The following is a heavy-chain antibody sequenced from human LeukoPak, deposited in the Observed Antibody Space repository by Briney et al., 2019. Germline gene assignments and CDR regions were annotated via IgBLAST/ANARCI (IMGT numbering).Heavy chain of an antibody. CDR3: ARGIWSARTVDYYLDS. CDR1: GDSVSNGNYY. D-gene: IGHD2-21*01. Sequence: SETLSLTCTVSGDSVSNGNYYWSWLRQPPGKALEWIGYIYYTGKTYYNPSLEGRVTILVDTSRNHFSVKLSSLTSEDTAVYYCARGIWSARTVDYYLDSWGQGTLVTVSS. J-gene: IGHJ4*02. CDR2: IYYTGKT. V-gene: IGHV4-61*03.